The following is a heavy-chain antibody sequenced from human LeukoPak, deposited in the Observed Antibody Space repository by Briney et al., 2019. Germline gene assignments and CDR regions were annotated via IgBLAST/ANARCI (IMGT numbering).Heavy chain of an antibody. CDR1: GFTFSSYG. J-gene: IGHJ6*02. CDR3: ARDWGSIPLHYYYGMDV. D-gene: IGHD3-16*01. Sequence: GGSLRLSSAASGFTFSSYGMHWVRQAPGKGLEWVAVISYDGSNKYYADSVKGRFTISRDNSKNTLYLQMNSLRAEDTAVYYCARDWGSIPLHYYYGMDVWGQGTTVTVSS. CDR2: ISYDGSNK. V-gene: IGHV3-30*03.